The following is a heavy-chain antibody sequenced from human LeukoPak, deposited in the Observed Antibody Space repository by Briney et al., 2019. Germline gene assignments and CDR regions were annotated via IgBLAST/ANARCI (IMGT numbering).Heavy chain of an antibody. Sequence: GESLKISCKGSGYTYTKSWIAWVRQVPGKGLELMGIINPLDSETRYSPPFQGQVTISVDKSISTAYLQWNSLKASDTAMYYCARQGCTTTSCHTIDYWGQGTLVTVSS. D-gene: IGHD2-2*02. V-gene: IGHV5-51*01. CDR3: ARQGCTTTSCHTIDY. J-gene: IGHJ4*02. CDR1: GYTYTKSW. CDR2: INPLDSET.